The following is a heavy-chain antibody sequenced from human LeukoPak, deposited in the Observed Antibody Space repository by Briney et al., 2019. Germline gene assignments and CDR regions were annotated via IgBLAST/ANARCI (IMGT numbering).Heavy chain of an antibody. CDR2: INPSGGST. J-gene: IGHJ3*02. CDR3: ARESSSGLMNDAFDI. D-gene: IGHD6-19*01. CDR1: GYTFTRYY. Sequence: ASVKVSCKASGYTFTRYYMHWVRQAPGQGLEWMGIINPSGGSTSYAQKFQGRVTMTRDTSTSTVYMELSSLRSEDTAVYYCARESSSGLMNDAFDIRGQGTMVTVSS. V-gene: IGHV1-46*01.